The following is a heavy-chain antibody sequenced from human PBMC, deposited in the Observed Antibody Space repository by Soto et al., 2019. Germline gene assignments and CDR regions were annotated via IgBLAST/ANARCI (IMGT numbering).Heavy chain of an antibody. CDR2: IKSNSGGI. J-gene: IGHJ6*02. Sequence: QVELVQSGAEVRKPGASVKVSCKASRNSFIDYYIHWVRQAPGQGLEWMGWIKSNSGGIKYAQRFQGRVTMTRDTSISTIYMELSRLKSDDTAVYYCAREDYNWNDYYYYGMDVWGQGTTVIVSS. CDR3: AREDYNWNDYYYYGMDV. D-gene: IGHD1-1*01. CDR1: RNSFIDYY. V-gene: IGHV1-2*02.